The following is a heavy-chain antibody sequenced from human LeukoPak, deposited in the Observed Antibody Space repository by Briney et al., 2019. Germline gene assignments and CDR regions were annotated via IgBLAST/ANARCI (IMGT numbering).Heavy chain of an antibody. D-gene: IGHD6-25*01. CDR1: GYTFTSHG. CDR3: ARDPSAGGDWYFDL. V-gene: IGHV1-18*01. CDR2: VSGYNGNT. Sequence: ASVKVSCKASGYTFTSHGINWLRQAPGQGLEWLGWVSGYNGNTDYAQKFQGRVTMTTDRSTNTVYMELRSLRSDDTAVYYCARDPSAGGDWYFDLWGRGTLVTVSS. J-gene: IGHJ2*01.